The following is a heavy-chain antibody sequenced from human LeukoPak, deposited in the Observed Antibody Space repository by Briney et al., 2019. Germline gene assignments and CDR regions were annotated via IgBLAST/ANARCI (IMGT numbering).Heavy chain of an antibody. Sequence: GGSLRLSCAASGFTFSSYAMSWVRQAPGKGLEWVSAISGSGGSTYYADPVKGRFTISRDNSKNTLYLQMNSLRAEDTAAYYCAKYRSSGWYFDFDYWGQGTLVTVSS. CDR3: AKYRSSGWYFDFDY. D-gene: IGHD6-19*01. J-gene: IGHJ4*02. CDR1: GFTFSSYA. CDR2: ISGSGGST. V-gene: IGHV3-23*01.